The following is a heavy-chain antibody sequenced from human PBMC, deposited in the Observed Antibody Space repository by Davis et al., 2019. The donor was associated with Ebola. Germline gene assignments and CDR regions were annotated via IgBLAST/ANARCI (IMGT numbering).Heavy chain of an antibody. V-gene: IGHV2-26*01. D-gene: IGHD2-2*01. CDR2: IFSNDEK. CDR1: GFSLSNARMG. J-gene: IGHJ6*04. Sequence: SGPTLVKPTETLTLTCTVSGFSLSNARMGVSWIRQPPGKALEWLAHIFSNDEKSYSTSLKSRLTISKDTSKSQVVLTMTNMDPVDTATYYCARIWGGYCSSTSFPYYGMDVWGKGTTVTVSS. CDR3: ARIWGGYCSSTSFPYYGMDV.